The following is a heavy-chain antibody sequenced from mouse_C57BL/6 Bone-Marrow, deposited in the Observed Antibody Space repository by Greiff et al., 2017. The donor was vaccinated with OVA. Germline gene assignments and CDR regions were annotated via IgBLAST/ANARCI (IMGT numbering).Heavy chain of an antibody. CDR1: GYTFTGYW. J-gene: IGHJ2*01. CDR3: AGEDDYLFDY. CDR2: LLPGRGST. V-gene: IGHV1-9*01. D-gene: IGHD2-4*01. Sequence: QVQLQQSGAELMKPGASVKLSCKATGYTFTGYWIEWVKQRPGHGLEWIGELLPGRGSTNYNEKFKGKATFTSDTSSNTAYMQLSSLTTEDSAIDYCAGEDDYLFDYWGQGTTRTVSS.